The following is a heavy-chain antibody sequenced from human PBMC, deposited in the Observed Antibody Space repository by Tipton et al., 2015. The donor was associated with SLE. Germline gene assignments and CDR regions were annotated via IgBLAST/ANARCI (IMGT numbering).Heavy chain of an antibody. V-gene: IGHV1-69*06. J-gene: IGHJ6*03. Sequence: QVQLVQSGAEVKKPGSSVKVSCKASGGTFSTYAISWVRQAPGQGLEWMGRIIPMVGTANYEKKFQGRVTITADKSTSTAYMELSSLKSEDTAVYYCARDVEAIEDDYGEFNYYYYYMDVWGKGTTVTVSS. CDR1: GGTFSTYA. D-gene: IGHD4-17*01. CDR2: IIPMVGTA. CDR3: ARDVEAIEDDYGEFNYYYYYMDV.